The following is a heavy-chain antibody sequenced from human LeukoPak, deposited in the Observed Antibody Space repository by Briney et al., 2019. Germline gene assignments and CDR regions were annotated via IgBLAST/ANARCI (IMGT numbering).Heavy chain of an antibody. V-gene: IGHV1-2*02. D-gene: IGHD4-17*01. J-gene: IGHJ4*02. CDR3: ARLIYADYGDGDYFDY. Sequence: ASVKVSCKASGYTFTGYYMHWVRQAPGQGLEWMGWINPNSGGTNYAQKFQGRVTMTRDTSISTAYMELSRLRSDDTAVYYCARLIYADYGDGDYFDYWGQGTLVTVSS. CDR2: INPNSGGT. CDR1: GYTFTGYY.